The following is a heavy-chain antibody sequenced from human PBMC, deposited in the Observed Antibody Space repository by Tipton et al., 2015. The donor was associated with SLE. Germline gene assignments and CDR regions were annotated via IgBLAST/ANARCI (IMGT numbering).Heavy chain of an antibody. CDR1: GFTFSSYA. Sequence: SLRLSCAASGFTFSSYAMSWVRQAPGKGLEWVSAISGSGGSTYYADSVKGRFTISRDNSKNTLYLQMNSLRAEDTAVYYCAKDLSLQVYSRARTGYWGQGTLVTVSS. D-gene: IGHD6-13*01. J-gene: IGHJ4*02. CDR2: ISGSGGST. V-gene: IGHV3-23*01. CDR3: AKDLSLQVYSRARTGY.